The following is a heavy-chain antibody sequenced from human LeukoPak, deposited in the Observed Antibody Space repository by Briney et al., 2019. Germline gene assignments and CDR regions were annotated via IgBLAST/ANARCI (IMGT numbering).Heavy chain of an antibody. CDR1: GYTFTSYG. Sequence: ASVKVSCKASGYTFTSYGITWVRQAPGQGLEWMGWISAYNGNTNYAQNLQGRVTMTTDTSTSTAYMELRSLRSDDTAVYYCARDGGIAAAGTGVYWGQGTLVTVSS. CDR2: ISAYNGNT. V-gene: IGHV1-18*01. J-gene: IGHJ4*02. D-gene: IGHD6-13*01. CDR3: ARDGGIAAAGTGVY.